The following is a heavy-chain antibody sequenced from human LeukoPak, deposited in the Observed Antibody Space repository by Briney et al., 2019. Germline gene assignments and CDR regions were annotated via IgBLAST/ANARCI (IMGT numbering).Heavy chain of an antibody. J-gene: IGHJ6*03. CDR3: ASGLWTSYYYYYMDV. V-gene: IGHV1-69*05. CDR2: IIPIFGTA. Sequence: ASVKVSCKVSGGTFSSYAISWVRQAPGQGLEWMGGIIPIFGTANYAQKFQGRVTITTDESTSTAYMELSSLRSEDTAVYSCASGLWTSYYYYYMDVWGKGTTVTVSS. D-gene: IGHD5-18*01. CDR1: GGTFSSYA.